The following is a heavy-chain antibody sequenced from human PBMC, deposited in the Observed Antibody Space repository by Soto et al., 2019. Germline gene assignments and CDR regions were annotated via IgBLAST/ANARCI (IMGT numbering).Heavy chain of an antibody. CDR3: ARANSGDDDEFDY. CDR2: VSPNSGGT. D-gene: IGHD5-12*01. V-gene: IGHV1-2*02. Sequence: RASVKVSCKTSGYTFTGFYIHWLRQAPGQGLEWMGWVSPNSGGTGYAPRFQGRVTMTRDTSVTSVYMELSSLRSDDTAVYYCARANSGDDDEFDYWGQGTPVTVSS. J-gene: IGHJ4*02. CDR1: GYTFTGFY.